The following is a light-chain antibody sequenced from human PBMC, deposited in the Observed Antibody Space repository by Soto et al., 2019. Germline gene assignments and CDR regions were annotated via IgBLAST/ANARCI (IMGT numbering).Light chain of an antibody. Sequence: QSALTQPASVSGSPGQSITISCTGTSRDVGAYDYVSWYLQYPDKAPQLLIYYVDHRPSGVSSRFSGSKSGNTASLTISGLQAGDEGDYYCCSYADGSIYFFGTGTKVTV. CDR3: CSYADGSIYF. CDR2: YVD. CDR1: SRDVGAYDY. V-gene: IGLV2-14*03. J-gene: IGLJ1*01.